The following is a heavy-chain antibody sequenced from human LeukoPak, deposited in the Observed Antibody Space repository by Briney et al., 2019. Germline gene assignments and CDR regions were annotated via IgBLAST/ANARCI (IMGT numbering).Heavy chain of an antibody. CDR2: IHHSGSA. CDR3: ARLPGCSGADCFRAFDI. J-gene: IGHJ3*02. Sequence: PSETLSLTCAVSGGSISTYYWSWIRQPPGTGLEWIGYIHHSGSANYNPSLRSRITMSVDTSKNHFSLSLTSVTAADTAVYYCARLPGCSGADCFRAFDIWGQGTMVTVSS. D-gene: IGHD2-21*02. CDR1: GGSISTYY. V-gene: IGHV4-59*08.